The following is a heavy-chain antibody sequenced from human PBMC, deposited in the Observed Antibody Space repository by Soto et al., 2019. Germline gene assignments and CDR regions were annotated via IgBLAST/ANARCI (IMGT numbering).Heavy chain of an antibody. V-gene: IGHV1-69*02. Sequence: QVQLVQSGAEMKKPGSSVKVSCKASGDTFSFYTINWVRQAPGLGLEWVGRINPILSMSNYAQKFQGRVTMTADKSTSTAYMELRSLRSEDTAMYYCATSYGSGYRAFDYWGQGALVTVSS. J-gene: IGHJ4*02. CDR1: GDTFSFYT. D-gene: IGHD3-10*01. CDR3: ATSYGSGYRAFDY. CDR2: INPILSMS.